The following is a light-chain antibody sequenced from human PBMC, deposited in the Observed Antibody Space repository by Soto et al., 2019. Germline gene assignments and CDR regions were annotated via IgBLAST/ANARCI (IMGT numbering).Light chain of an antibody. V-gene: IGKV1-9*01. Sequence: DIPLTQSPSFLSASVGDRVTITCRASQGISSYLAWYQQKPGKAPKLLIYAASTLQSGVPSRFSGSGSGTEFTLTICSLQPEEFATYHCQQLNSYPRTFGQGTNVEIK. CDR2: AAS. CDR1: QGISSY. J-gene: IGKJ1*01. CDR3: QQLNSYPRT.